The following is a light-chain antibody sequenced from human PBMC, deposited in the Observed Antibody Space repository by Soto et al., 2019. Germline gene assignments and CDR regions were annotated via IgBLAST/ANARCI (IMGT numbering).Light chain of an antibody. V-gene: IGKV3-15*01. Sequence: DIVMTQSPATLSVSPGERATLSCRASQSISDNLAWYQQKAGQAPRLLIYGASTRATGISARFSGSGSGTEFTLTISSLQSEDFAVYYCQQSNNWPYTFGQGTKLDIK. CDR1: QSISDN. CDR2: GAS. J-gene: IGKJ2*01. CDR3: QQSNNWPYT.